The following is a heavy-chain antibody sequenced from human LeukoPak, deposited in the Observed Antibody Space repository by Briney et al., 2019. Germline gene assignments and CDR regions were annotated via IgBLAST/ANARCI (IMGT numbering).Heavy chain of an antibody. D-gene: IGHD6-19*01. V-gene: IGHV3-48*03. CDR1: GFTFSSYE. CDR3: AKDMNSWRDGSGLGDYFDY. J-gene: IGHJ4*02. CDR2: ISSSGSTI. Sequence: PGGSPRLSCTASGFTFSSYEMNWVRQAPGKGLEWVSYISSSGSTIYYADSVKGRFTISRDNARNSLYLQMNSLRADDTAVYYCAKDMNSWRDGSGLGDYFDYWGQGTLVTVSS.